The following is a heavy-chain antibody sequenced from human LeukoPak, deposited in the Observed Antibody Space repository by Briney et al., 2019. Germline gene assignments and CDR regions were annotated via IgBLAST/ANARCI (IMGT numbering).Heavy chain of an antibody. CDR2: IKSKIDGGTI. D-gene: IGHD6-13*01. Sequence: GGSLRLSCTASGFTFSNGWMSWVRQAPGKGLEWVGRIKSKIDGGTIDHGVPVKGRFTISRDDSKNALYLQMNSLKTEDTAVYYCTAVRFGGSWTPGYWGQGTLVTVSS. CDR1: GFTFSNGW. CDR3: TAVRFGGSWTPGY. V-gene: IGHV3-15*01. J-gene: IGHJ4*02.